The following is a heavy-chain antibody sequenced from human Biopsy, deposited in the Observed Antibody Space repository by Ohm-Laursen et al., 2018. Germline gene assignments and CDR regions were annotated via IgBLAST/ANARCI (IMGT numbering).Heavy chain of an antibody. J-gene: IGHJ3*01. CDR2: IHPGGST. CDR3: ASVVLGPTNDAFDL. Sequence: SETLSLTCNVSGGDINNYYWSWIRQPAGKGLEWTGRIHPGGSTNYNPSLKSRVTMSVDTSKKQLSLRLRSVTAADTAMYYCASVVLGPTNDAFDLWGQGTMVGVSS. D-gene: IGHD3-22*01. V-gene: IGHV4-4*07. CDR1: GGDINNYY.